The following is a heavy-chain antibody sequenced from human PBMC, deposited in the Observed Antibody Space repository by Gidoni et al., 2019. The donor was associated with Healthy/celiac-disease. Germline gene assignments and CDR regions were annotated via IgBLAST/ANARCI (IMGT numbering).Heavy chain of an antibody. J-gene: IGHJ5*02. D-gene: IGHD3-16*01. Sequence: QLQLQASGSGLVKPSQTLSLTCAVSGCSISSGGYSWSWIRQPPGKGLEWIGYIYHSGSTYYNPSLKSRVTISVDRSKNQFSLKLSSVTAADTAVYYCARITANWFDPWGQGTLVTVSS. CDR2: IYHSGST. V-gene: IGHV4-30-2*01. CDR1: GCSISSGGYS. CDR3: ARITANWFDP.